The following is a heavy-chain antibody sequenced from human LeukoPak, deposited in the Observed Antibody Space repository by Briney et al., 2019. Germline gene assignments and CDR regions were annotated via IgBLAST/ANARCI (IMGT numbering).Heavy chain of an antibody. CDR2: IYPGDSDT. D-gene: IGHD2-15*01. CDR1: GYSFTSYW. CDR3: ARQYCSGGSCYSSFDY. J-gene: IGHJ4*02. Sequence: GESLKISCKGSGYSFTSYWIGWVRQMPGEGLEWMGIIYPGDSDTRYSPSFQGQVTISADKSISTAYLQWSSLKASDTAMYYCARQYCSGGSCYSSFDYWGQGTLVTVSS. V-gene: IGHV5-51*01.